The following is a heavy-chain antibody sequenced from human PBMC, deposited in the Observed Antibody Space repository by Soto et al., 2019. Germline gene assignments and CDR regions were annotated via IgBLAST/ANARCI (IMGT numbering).Heavy chain of an antibody. J-gene: IGHJ4*02. Sequence: PGGSLRLSCAASGFTFSSYSMNWVRQAPGRGLEWVSSISSSSSYIYYADSVKGRFTISRDNAKNSLYLQMNSLRAEDTAVYYCARDQYFDWFPPDYWGQGTLVTVSS. CDR2: ISSSSSYI. D-gene: IGHD3-9*01. CDR1: GFTFSSYS. CDR3: ARDQYFDWFPPDY. V-gene: IGHV3-21*01.